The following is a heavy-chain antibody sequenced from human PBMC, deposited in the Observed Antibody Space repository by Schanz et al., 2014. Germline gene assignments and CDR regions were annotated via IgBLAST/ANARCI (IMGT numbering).Heavy chain of an antibody. V-gene: IGHV1-2*05. D-gene: IGHD3-16*01. J-gene: IGHJ4*02. CDR1: GYTFTGYF. Sequence: QVQLVQSGAEVKKPGASVKVSCKASGYTFTGYFIHWVRQAPGQGLEWMGRIHPNSGGTIFAQKFQGRVSMTRDTSLSTAYMELSSLRSDDTVVYYCAKDRMGASYYFDYWGQGTLVAVST. CDR2: IHPNSGGT. CDR3: AKDRMGASYYFDY.